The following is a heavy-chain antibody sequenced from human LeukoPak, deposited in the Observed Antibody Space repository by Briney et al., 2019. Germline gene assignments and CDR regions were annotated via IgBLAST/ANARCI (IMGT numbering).Heavy chain of an antibody. Sequence: ASVKVSCKASGYTFTIYGISWVRQAPGQGHEWMGWISAYNGNTNYAQKLQGRVTMTTDTSTSTAYMELRSLRSDDTAVYYCARDASIAAAGLFDPWGQGTLVTVSS. V-gene: IGHV1-18*04. D-gene: IGHD6-13*01. J-gene: IGHJ5*02. CDR2: ISAYNGNT. CDR1: GYTFTIYG. CDR3: ARDASIAAAGLFDP.